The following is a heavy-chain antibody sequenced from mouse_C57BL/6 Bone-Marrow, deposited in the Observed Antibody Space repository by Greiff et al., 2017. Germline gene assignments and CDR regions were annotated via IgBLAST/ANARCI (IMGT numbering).Heavy chain of an antibody. J-gene: IGHJ3*01. CDR3: ARDGVAY. CDR2: ISDGGSYT. V-gene: IGHV5-4*01. CDR1: GFTFSSYA. Sequence: VQLKESGGGLVKPGGSLKLSCAASGFTFSSYAMSWVRQTPEKRLEWVATISDGGSYTYYPDNVKGRFTISRDNAKNNLYLQMSHLKSEDTAMYYCARDGVAYWGQGTLFTVSA.